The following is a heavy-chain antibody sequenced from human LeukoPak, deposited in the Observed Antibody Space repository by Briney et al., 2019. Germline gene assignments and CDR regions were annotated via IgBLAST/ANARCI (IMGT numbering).Heavy chain of an antibody. J-gene: IGHJ4*02. CDR3: ARDRGGYSSGELDY. Sequence: QTGGSLRLSCAASGFSFSSFPMSWVRQAPGKGLEWVSRISSSGTYYADSVKGRFTISRDNSKNTLYLQMNSLRAEDTAVYYCARDRGGYSSGELDYWGQGTLVTVSS. V-gene: IGHV3-23*01. D-gene: IGHD6-19*01. CDR2: ISSSGT. CDR1: GFSFSSFP.